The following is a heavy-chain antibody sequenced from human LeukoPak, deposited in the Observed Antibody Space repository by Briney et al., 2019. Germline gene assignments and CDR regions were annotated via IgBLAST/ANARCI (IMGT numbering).Heavy chain of an antibody. CDR2: IWYDGSNK. Sequence: GGSLRLSCAASGFTFSSCGMHWVRQAPGKGLEWVAVIWYDGSNKYYADSVKGRFTISRDNSKNTLYLQMNSLRAEDTAVYYCARDRGIVVVPAAMPLGPEGFDPWGQGTLVTVSS. CDR3: ARDRGIVVVPAAMPLGPEGFDP. V-gene: IGHV3-33*01. CDR1: GFTFSSCG. J-gene: IGHJ5*02. D-gene: IGHD2-2*01.